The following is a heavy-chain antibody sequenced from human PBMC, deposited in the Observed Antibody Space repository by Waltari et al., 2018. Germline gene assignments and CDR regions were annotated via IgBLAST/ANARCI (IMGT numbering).Heavy chain of an antibody. Sequence: PGKGLEWIGEINQSGSTNYNPSLKSRVTISVDKSKNQFSLKLSSVTAADTAVYYCARASQDYYDSSGFDYWGQGTLVTVSS. CDR3: ARASQDYYDSSGFDY. CDR2: INQSGST. D-gene: IGHD3-22*01. V-gene: IGHV4-4*02. J-gene: IGHJ4*02.